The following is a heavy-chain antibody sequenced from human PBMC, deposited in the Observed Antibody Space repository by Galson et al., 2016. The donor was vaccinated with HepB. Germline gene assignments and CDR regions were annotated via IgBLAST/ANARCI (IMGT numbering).Heavy chain of an antibody. CDR2: VYLTGGT. V-gene: IGHV4-61*02. Sequence: TLSLTCTVSGGSISSNNHYWSWVRQPAGKGLEWIGRVYLTGGTDYNPSLKGRLTLSVDTSKNQFTLRLRSVTAADTAVYYCARDWVIAVAGTDGLDIWGPGVMVAVSS. CDR3: ARDWVIAVAGTDGLDI. D-gene: IGHD6-19*01. J-gene: IGHJ3*02. CDR1: GGSISSNNHY.